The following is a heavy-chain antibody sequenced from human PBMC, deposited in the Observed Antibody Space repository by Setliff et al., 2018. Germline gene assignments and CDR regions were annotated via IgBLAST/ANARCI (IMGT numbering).Heavy chain of an antibody. CDR2: IYDSGSS. CDR1: GGSVSNSGFF. V-gene: IGHV4-39*01. D-gene: IGHD2-15*01. Sequence: SETLSLTCTVSGGSVSNSGFFCGWLRQAPGKGLEWIGNIYDSGSSNYNASLKSRLIITRDTSKNQISLKLTSVTAADTAVYYCGRGFSRIEGWGNWFDPWGEGILVTVS. J-gene: IGHJ5*02. CDR3: GRGFSRIEGWGNWFDP.